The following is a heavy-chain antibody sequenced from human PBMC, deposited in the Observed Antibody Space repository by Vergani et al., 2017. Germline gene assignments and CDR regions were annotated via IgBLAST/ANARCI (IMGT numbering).Heavy chain of an antibody. D-gene: IGHD6-13*01. CDR2: LSTTGGA. J-gene: IGHJ5*02. V-gene: IGHV4-31*03. Sequence: QVHLQESGPGLVKPSQTLSLTCTVSGGSFSSDGYYWSWIRQHPGKGLEWIGSLSTTGGATHASHNPSLKSRVSISVDTSKSQFSLRLTSVTAADSAIYYCAGDTHSWQRADRWGQGLLVSVSS. CDR1: GGSFSSDGYY. CDR3: AGDTHSWQRADR.